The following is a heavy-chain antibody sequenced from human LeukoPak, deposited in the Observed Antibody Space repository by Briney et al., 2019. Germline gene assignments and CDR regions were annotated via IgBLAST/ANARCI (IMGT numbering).Heavy chain of an antibody. V-gene: IGHV4-59*01. CDR3: AAGAPKFLHLVS. CDR1: GGSINTYY. J-gene: IGHJ5*02. D-gene: IGHD3-3*02. Sequence: SETLSLTCSVSGGSINTYYWSWIRQSPGKGLEWIGYVFYKGNIDYNPSLKSRVTNLLYSPKNHTFLSVTSMTAADSSVYYCAAGAPKFLHLVSWGQGTLVTVSS. CDR2: VFYKGNI.